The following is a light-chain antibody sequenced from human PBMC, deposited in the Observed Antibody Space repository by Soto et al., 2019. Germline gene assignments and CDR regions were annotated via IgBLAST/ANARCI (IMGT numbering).Light chain of an antibody. CDR3: QQYHSVPVT. J-gene: IGKJ5*01. CDR1: QDVRKY. V-gene: IGKV1-33*01. CDR2: DAS. Sequence: DIQMTQSPSSLSASVGDRVTITFQASQDVRKYLSWYQQKARKAPKLLIYDASNLETGVPSRFSGSGSGTDFTFTISSLQAEDVAVYYCQQYHSVPVTFGQGTRLEIK.